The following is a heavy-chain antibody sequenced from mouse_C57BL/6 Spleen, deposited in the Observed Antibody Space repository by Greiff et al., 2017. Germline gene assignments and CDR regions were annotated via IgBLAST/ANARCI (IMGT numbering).Heavy chain of an antibody. Sequence: VQLQQSGAELVRPGASVTLSCKASDYTFTDYEMHWVKQTPVHGLEWIGAIDPETGGTAYNQKFKGKAILTADKSSSTAYMELRSLTSEDSAVYYCTRRGPGDYWGQGTSVTVSS. V-gene: IGHV1-15*01. CDR1: DYTFTDYE. D-gene: IGHD3-3*01. CDR3: TRRGPGDY. CDR2: IDPETGGT. J-gene: IGHJ4*01.